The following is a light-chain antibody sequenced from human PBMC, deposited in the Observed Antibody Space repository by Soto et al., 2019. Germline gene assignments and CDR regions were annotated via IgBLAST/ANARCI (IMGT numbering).Light chain of an antibody. CDR3: PQRSIWQYT. J-gene: IGKJ2*01. CDR2: DTS. V-gene: IGKV3-11*01. CDR1: QSVSSY. Sequence: EFVLTQSPATLSLSPGERATLSCRASQSVSSYSAWYQQKPGQAPRLLIYDTSNRATGIPARFSGRGSGTDFTLTTSCLEPQEFAVYYCPQRSIWQYTFGMGNRLEIK.